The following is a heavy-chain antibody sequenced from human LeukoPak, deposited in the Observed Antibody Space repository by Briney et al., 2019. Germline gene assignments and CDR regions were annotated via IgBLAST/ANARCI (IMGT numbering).Heavy chain of an antibody. V-gene: IGHV3-23*01. Sequence: GGSLRLSCAASGFTFSSHSMSWVRQAPGKGLEWVSSITSAGGGSYYPDSVKGRFTISRDNSKNTLYLQMNSLRADDTAIYYCAKGGDWRPAADWGQGTLVTVSS. CDR3: AKGGDWRPAAD. D-gene: IGHD2-2*01. J-gene: IGHJ4*02. CDR2: ITSAGGGS. CDR1: GFTFSSHS.